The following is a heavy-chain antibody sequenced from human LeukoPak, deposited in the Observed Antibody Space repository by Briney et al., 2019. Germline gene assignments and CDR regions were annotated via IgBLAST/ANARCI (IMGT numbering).Heavy chain of an antibody. D-gene: IGHD5-24*01. Sequence: GGSLRLSCAASGFILSSHGMSWVRQVPGKRLERVSTVSFRGGTYYTDSVKGRFSTSRDNSKNTLLLQMNSLRVEDTAVYYCATTRPYGTTWAGAFEDWGQGTPVTVSS. J-gene: IGHJ4*01. V-gene: IGHV3-23*01. CDR2: VSFRGGT. CDR1: GFILSSHG. CDR3: ATTRPYGTTWAGAFED.